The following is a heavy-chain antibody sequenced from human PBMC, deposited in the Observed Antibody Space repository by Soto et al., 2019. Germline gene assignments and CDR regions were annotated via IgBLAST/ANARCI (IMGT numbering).Heavy chain of an antibody. J-gene: IGHJ4*02. D-gene: IGHD5-18*01. Sequence: GGSLRLSCAASGFTFSSYSMNWVRQAPGKGLEWVSSISSSSSYIYYADSVKGRFIISRDNAKNSLYLQMNSLRAEDTAVYYCARAVDTAMFDYWGQGTLVTVSS. CDR3: ARAVDTAMFDY. CDR1: GFTFSSYS. V-gene: IGHV3-21*01. CDR2: ISSSSSYI.